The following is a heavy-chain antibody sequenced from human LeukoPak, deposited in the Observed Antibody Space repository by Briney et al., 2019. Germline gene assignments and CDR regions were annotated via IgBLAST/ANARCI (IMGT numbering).Heavy chain of an antibody. V-gene: IGHV4-59*01. CDR3: ARDLGTTFDY. Sequence: SETLSLTCTVSGGSLSSYYWSWIRQPPGKGLEWIGYIYYSGSTDYNPSLKSRVTISVDTSKNQFSLKLSSVTAADTAVYYCARDLGTTFDYWGQGTLVTVSS. CDR2: IYYSGST. D-gene: IGHD1-7*01. J-gene: IGHJ4*02. CDR1: GGSLSSYY.